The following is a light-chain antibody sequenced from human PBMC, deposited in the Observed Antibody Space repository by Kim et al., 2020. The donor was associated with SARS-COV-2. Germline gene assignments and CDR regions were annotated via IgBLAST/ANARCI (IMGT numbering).Light chain of an antibody. Sequence: GDRVTITCRASHDISNYLAWFQHKPGKAPKLLIYGASALHSEVPSRFSGRGSGTDFTLTISSLQPEDVATFYCQSYNSVPWTFGQGTKVDIK. CDR1: HDISNY. V-gene: IGKV1-27*01. CDR3: QSYNSVPWT. J-gene: IGKJ1*01. CDR2: GAS.